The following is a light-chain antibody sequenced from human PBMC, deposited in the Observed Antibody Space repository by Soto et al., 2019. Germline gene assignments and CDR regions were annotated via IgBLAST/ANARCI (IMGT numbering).Light chain of an antibody. V-gene: IGKV1-5*03. CDR3: QQYNSYWRT. J-gene: IGKJ1*01. Sequence: DIQMTQSPSTLSASVGDRVTITCRASQSISSWLAWYQQKPGKAPKLLIYKASSLESGVPSRFSGSGSGTEVTLTISSLQPDDFATYYCQQYNSYWRTFGQGTKVEIK. CDR1: QSISSW. CDR2: KAS.